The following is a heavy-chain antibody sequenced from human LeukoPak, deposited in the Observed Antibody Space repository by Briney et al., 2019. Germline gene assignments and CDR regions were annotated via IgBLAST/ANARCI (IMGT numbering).Heavy chain of an antibody. CDR3: AKADGHYYFDY. D-gene: IGHD5-24*01. Sequence: GGSLRLSCAASGFTFNSSVIHWVRQAPGKGLEWVAVIWYDGSQKYYRGSVKGRFTISRDNSKNTVYLQMNSLRVEDAAIYYCAKADGHYYFDYWGQGTLVTGSS. J-gene: IGHJ4*02. V-gene: IGHV3-33*06. CDR2: IWYDGSQK. CDR1: GFTFNSSV.